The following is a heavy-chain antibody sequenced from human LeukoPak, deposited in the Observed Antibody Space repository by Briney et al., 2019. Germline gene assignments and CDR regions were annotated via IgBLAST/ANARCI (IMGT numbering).Heavy chain of an antibody. D-gene: IGHD3-3*01. V-gene: IGHV3-21*04. Sequence: GGSLRLSCAASGFTFSSYSMNWVRQAPGKGLEWVSSISSSSSYIYYADSVKGRFTISRDNAKNSLYLQMNSLRAEDTAVYYCARVSPYDFWSGYSYYFDYWGQGTLVTVSS. CDR3: ARVSPYDFWSGYSYYFDY. J-gene: IGHJ4*02. CDR1: GFTFSSYS. CDR2: ISSSSSYI.